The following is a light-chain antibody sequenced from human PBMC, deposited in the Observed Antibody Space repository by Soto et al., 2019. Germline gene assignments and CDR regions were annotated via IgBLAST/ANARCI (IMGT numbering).Light chain of an antibody. CDR3: SSFTGGSTSYV. Sequence: QSVLTQPASVSGSPGQSIAIPCTGTSGDVGAYEFVSWHQQHPGKAPKLMIYDVSRRPSGVSDRFSGSKSGNTASLIISGLQAEDEADYYCSSFTGGSTSYVFGTGTKVTVL. CDR1: SGDVGAYEF. J-gene: IGLJ1*01. CDR2: DVS. V-gene: IGLV2-14*01.